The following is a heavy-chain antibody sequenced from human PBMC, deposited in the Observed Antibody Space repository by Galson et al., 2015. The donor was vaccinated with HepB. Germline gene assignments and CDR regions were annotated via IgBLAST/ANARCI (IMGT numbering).Heavy chain of an antibody. D-gene: IGHD1-1*01. CDR3: ARRTLSTNFDY. CDR1: GYSFINHW. Sequence: QSGAEVKKPGESLKISCKGSGYSFINHWIGWVRQMPGKGLEGMGIIYPGDSDIRYSPSFQGQVTISADKSVSTVYLQWSSLKASDTAIYYCARRTLSTNFDYWGQGTLVTVSS. J-gene: IGHJ4*02. V-gene: IGHV5-51*03. CDR2: IYPGDSDI.